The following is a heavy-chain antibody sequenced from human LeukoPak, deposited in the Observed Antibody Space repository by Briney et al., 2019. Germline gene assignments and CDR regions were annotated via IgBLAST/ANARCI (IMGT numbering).Heavy chain of an antibody. V-gene: IGHV3-73*01. CDR2: IRSKANSYAT. CDR1: GFTFSGSA. J-gene: IGHJ4*02. CDR3: TYTYYYGSGSRGTADY. Sequence: PGGSLTLSCAASGFTFSGSAMHWVRQASGKGLEWVGRIRSKANSYATAYAASVKGRFTISRDDSKNTAYLQMNSLKTEDTAVYYCTYTYYYGSGSRGTADYWGQGTLVTVSS. D-gene: IGHD3-10*01.